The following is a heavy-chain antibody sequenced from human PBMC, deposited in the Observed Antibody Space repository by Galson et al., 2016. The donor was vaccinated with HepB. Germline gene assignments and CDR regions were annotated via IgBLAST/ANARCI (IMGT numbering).Heavy chain of an antibody. CDR1: GFTLSHYG. J-gene: IGHJ4*02. CDR3: ARDMSFYCLDF. Sequence: SLRLSCAASGFTLSHYGMHWVRQTPGKGLEWVAGIYSVGRKKSYVDSVKGRFIVSRDVSENTMYLQMNSLRAEDTAVYFCARDMSFYCLDFRGQGTPVTVSS. V-gene: IGHV3-33*01. D-gene: IGHD3/OR15-3a*01. CDR2: IYSVGRKK.